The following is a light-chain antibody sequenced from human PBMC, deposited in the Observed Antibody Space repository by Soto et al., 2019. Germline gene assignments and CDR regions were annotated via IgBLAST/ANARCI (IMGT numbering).Light chain of an antibody. CDR1: QSVSSSY. V-gene: IGKV3-20*01. CDR2: GAS. CDR3: QQYGSSPMYT. Sequence: EIVLTQSPGTLSLSPGERATLSCRASQSVSSSYLAWYQQKPGQAPRLLIHGASSRATGIPDRFSGSVSGTDFTLTISRLEPEDFAVYYCQQYGSSPMYTFGQGTKLEIK. J-gene: IGKJ2*01.